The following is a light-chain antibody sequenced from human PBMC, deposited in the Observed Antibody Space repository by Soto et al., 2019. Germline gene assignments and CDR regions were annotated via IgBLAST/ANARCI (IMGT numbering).Light chain of an antibody. CDR3: SSYTTSNTRQIV. CDR1: SSDVGGYNY. Sequence: LTQPASVSASPGQSITISCTGTSSDVGGYNYVSWYQHHPGKAPKLMIYDVSNRPSGVSNRFSGSKSGNTASLTISGLQPEDEADYYCSSYTTSNTRQIVFGTGTKVTVL. CDR2: DVS. V-gene: IGLV2-14*03. J-gene: IGLJ1*01.